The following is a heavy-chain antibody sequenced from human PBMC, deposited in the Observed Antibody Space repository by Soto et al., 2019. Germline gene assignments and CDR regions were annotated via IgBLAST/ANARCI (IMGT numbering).Heavy chain of an antibody. CDR2: INPDNGNT. D-gene: IGHD2-15*01. CDR1: GYTFTRYT. J-gene: IGHJ5*02. V-gene: IGHV1-3*01. CDR3: ARGIATGQRDP. Sequence: QVQLVQSGAEVKKPGASVKISCKASGYTFTRYTMNWVRQAPGQRLEWMGWINPDNGNTKSSQKFQDRVLITRDTSASTAYMDLSILRSEDTAVYYCARGIATGQRDPCGQGTLVTVSS.